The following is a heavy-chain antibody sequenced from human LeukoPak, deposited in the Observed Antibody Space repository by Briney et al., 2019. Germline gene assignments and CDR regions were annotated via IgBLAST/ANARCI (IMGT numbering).Heavy chain of an antibody. CDR3: ARESKSYDGSGFYHDS. CDR2: IYTSGST. Sequence: PSETLSLTCNVSGGSITNYFWSWIRQPAGKGLEWIGRIYTSGSTDHNPSLRSRVTMSVDTSKNQFSLKVWSVTAADTAVYCCARESKSYDGSGFYHDSWGQGTLVTVSS. V-gene: IGHV4-4*07. CDR1: GGSITNYF. D-gene: IGHD3-22*01. J-gene: IGHJ4*02.